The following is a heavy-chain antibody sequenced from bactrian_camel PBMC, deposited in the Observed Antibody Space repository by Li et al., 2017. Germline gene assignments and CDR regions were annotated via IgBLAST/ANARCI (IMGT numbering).Heavy chain of an antibody. CDR2: ISSDGTL. CDR1: GSIFTSCG. J-gene: IGHJ4*01. D-gene: IGHD8*01. CDR3: QSRCFRDGNWRLV. Sequence: HVQLVESGGGSVQAGGSLKLSCTASGSIFTSCGMGWYRQALGKERELVAKISSDGTLTYADSVKGRFTISQDKDKDTVYLQLNSATPEDTAMYSCQSRCFRDGNWRLVRGKGTQVTVS. V-gene: IGHV3S53*01.